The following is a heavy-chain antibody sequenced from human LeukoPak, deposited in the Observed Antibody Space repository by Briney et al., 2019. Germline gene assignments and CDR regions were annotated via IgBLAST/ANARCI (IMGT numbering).Heavy chain of an antibody. V-gene: IGHV4-34*01. CDR1: GGSFSGYY. D-gene: IGHD3-22*01. CDR2: INHSGST. J-gene: IGHJ4*02. Sequence: KPSETLSLTCAVYGGSFSGYYWSWIRQPPGKGLEWIGEINHSGSTNYNPSLKSRVTISVDTSKNQFSLKLGSVTAADTAVYYCARVGYYYDSSGYYYAFDYWGQGTLVTVSS. CDR3: ARVGYYYDSSGYYYAFDY.